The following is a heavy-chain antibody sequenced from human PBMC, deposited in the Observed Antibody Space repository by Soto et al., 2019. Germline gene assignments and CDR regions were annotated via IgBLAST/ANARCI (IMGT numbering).Heavy chain of an antibody. D-gene: IGHD3-9*01. Sequence: SETLSLTCAVYGGSLSGYYWSWIRQPPGKGLEWIGEINHSGSTNYNPSLKRRGTISVDTSKNQFSLKLSSVTAADTAVYYCARRPERYFDFWDQGILGTVSS. CDR1: GGSLSGYY. V-gene: IGHV4-34*01. CDR3: ARRPERYFDF. J-gene: IGHJ4*02. CDR2: INHSGST.